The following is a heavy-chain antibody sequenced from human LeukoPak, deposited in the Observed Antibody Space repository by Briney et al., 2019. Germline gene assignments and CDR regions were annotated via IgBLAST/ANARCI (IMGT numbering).Heavy chain of an antibody. CDR1: GFTFSSYG. J-gene: IGHJ4*02. CDR2: IWYDGSNK. D-gene: IGHD6-13*01. CDR3: VKGVRSIAAVVPGDY. V-gene: IGHV3-33*06. Sequence: GRSLRLSCAASGFTFSSYGMHWVRQAPGKGLEWVAVIWYDGSNKYYADSVKGRFTISRDNSKNTLYLQMNSLRAEDTAVYYCVKGVRSIAAVVPGDYWGQGALVTVSS.